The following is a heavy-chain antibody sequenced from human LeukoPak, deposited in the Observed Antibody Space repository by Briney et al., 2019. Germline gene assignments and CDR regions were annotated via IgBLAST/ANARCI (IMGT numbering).Heavy chain of an antibody. CDR1: GFTFSSYE. CDR2: ISSSGSTI. V-gene: IGHV3-48*03. D-gene: IGHD6-19*01. Sequence: PGGSLRLSCAASGFTFSSYEMNWVRQAPGKGLEWVSYISSSGSTIYYADSVKGRFTISRDNAKNTLFLQMNSLRADDTAVYYCATPGQWPVYFDYWGPGTLVTVSS. CDR3: ATPGQWPVYFDY. J-gene: IGHJ4*02.